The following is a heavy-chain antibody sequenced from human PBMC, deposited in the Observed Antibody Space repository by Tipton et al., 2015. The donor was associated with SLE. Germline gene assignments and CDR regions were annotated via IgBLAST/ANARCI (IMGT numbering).Heavy chain of an antibody. CDR3: ARGKGVFDY. CDR1: GGSFSGYY. V-gene: IGHV4-34*01. CDR2: INHSGST. D-gene: IGHD3-16*01. J-gene: IGHJ4*02. Sequence: TLSLTCAVYGGSFSGYYWSWIRQPPGKGLEWIGEINHSGSTNYNPSLKSRVTISVETSKNQFSLKLRSVTAADTAVYYCARGKGVFDYWGQGTLVTVSS.